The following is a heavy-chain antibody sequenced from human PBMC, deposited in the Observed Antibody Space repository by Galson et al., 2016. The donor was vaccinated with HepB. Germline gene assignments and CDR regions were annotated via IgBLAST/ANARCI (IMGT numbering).Heavy chain of an antibody. D-gene: IGHD6-6*01. CDR2: IFHSGST. V-gene: IGHV4-4*02. CDR1: GGSINNSNW. J-gene: IGHJ6*03. Sequence: TLSLTCTVSGGSINNSNWWIWVRQPPGKGLEWIGEIFHSGSTNYHPSLKSRITISVDKSKNHFSLKLNSVTAADTAVYYCAKEGEADRPHYYYYLDVWGKGTTVTVSS. CDR3: AKEGEADRPHYYYYLDV.